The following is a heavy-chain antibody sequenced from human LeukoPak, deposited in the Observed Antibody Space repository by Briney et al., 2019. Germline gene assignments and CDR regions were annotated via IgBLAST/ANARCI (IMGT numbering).Heavy chain of an antibody. CDR2: IRYDGSNK. D-gene: IGHD1-26*01. Sequence: GGSLRLSCAASGFTFSSYGMHWVRQAPGKGLEWVAFIRYDGSNKYYADSVKGRFTISRDNSKNTLYLQMNSLRAEDTAVYYCAKVTSWEGDYFDYWGQGTLVTVSS. CDR1: GFTFSSYG. V-gene: IGHV3-30*02. J-gene: IGHJ4*02. CDR3: AKVTSWEGDYFDY.